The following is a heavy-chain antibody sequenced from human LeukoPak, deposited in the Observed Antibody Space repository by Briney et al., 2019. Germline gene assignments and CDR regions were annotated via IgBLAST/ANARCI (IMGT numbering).Heavy chain of an antibody. CDR3: ARGSSLGIL. D-gene: IGHD7-27*01. V-gene: IGHV1-8*02. CDR2: MNPNSGNT. CDR1: GYIFTGYY. J-gene: IGHJ4*02. Sequence: ASVKVSCKASGYIFTGYYMHWVRQAPGQGLEWVGWMNPNSGNTGYAQKFQGRVTMTRNTSISTAYMELSSLRSEDTAVYYCARGSSLGILWGQGTLVTVSS.